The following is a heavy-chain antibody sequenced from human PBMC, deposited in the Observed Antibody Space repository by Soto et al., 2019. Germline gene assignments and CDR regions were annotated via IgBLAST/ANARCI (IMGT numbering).Heavy chain of an antibody. CDR1: GFTFTNYW. CDR3: GSVFEH. J-gene: IGHJ4*02. CDR2: VDGEGSGT. D-gene: IGHD1-26*01. V-gene: IGHV3-74*01. Sequence: EVQLVESGGGLVQPGGSLRLSCAASGFTFTNYWMHWVRQAPGKGLQWVARVDGEGSGTSYADSVKGRFTISRDNAKNTLSLQMNSLRADDTAVYYCGSVFEHWGWGTLVTVS.